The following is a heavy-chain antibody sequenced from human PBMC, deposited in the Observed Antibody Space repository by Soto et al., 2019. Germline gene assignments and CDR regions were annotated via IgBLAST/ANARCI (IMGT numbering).Heavy chain of an antibody. V-gene: IGHV4-4*02. CDR1: GGSISSSNW. J-gene: IGHJ5*02. CDR2: IYHSGST. D-gene: IGHD2-2*01. CDR3: ARELGYCSSTSCYDHISTPFDP. Sequence: KPSETLSLTCAVSGGSISSSNWWSWVRQPPGKGLEWIGEIYHSGSTNYNPSLKSRVTISVDKSKNQFSLKLSSVTAADTAVYYCARELGYCSSTSCYDHISTPFDPWGQGTLVT.